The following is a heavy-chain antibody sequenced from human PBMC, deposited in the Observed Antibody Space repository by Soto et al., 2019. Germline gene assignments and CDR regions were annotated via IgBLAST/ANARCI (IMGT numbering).Heavy chain of an antibody. CDR3: ARLGSIFPHYYSFMDL. Sequence: EVQLLENGGGLVQPGGPLRLSCAASGFTFSASVMSWVRQAPGKGLEWVSSISNSGANTYFADPVKGRFTISRDNSNNTLYLQMNSLRAEDTDLYYFARLGSIFPHYYSFMDLWGKGTTVTVSS. V-gene: IGHV3-23*01. J-gene: IGHJ6*03. D-gene: IGHD3-9*01. CDR1: GFTFSASV. CDR2: ISNSGANT.